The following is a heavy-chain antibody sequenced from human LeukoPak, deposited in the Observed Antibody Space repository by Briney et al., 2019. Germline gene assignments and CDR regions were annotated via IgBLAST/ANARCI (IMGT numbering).Heavy chain of an antibody. V-gene: IGHV4-39*07. CDR2: IYYSGST. CDR1: GGSISSSSYY. CDR3: ARGVVVVTAIPGGAFDI. Sequence: PSETLSLTCTVSGGSISSSSYYWGWIRQPPGKGLEWIGSIYYSGSTYYNPSLKSRVTISVDTSKNQFSLKLSSVTAADTAVYYCARGVVVVTAIPGGAFDIWGQGTMVTVSS. J-gene: IGHJ3*02. D-gene: IGHD2-21*02.